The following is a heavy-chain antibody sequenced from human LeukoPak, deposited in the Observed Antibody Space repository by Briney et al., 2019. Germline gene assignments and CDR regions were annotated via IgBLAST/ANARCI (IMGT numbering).Heavy chain of an antibody. CDR2: INTGNGNT. J-gene: IGHJ4*02. CDR3: ARNTETAIPLPYYFDY. CDR1: GYTFTSYA. Sequence: ASVNVSCKASGYTFTSYAIHWVRQAPGQRLECMGWINTGNGNTKYSQKFQGRVTITRDTSASTAYMDLSSLGSEDTAVYYCARNTETAIPLPYYFDYWGQGTLVTVSS. D-gene: IGHD2-21*02. V-gene: IGHV1-3*04.